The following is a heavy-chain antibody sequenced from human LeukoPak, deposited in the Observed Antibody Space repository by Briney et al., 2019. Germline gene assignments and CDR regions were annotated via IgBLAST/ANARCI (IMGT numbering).Heavy chain of an antibody. D-gene: IGHD3-3*01. CDR2: ISYDGSNK. CDR3: ARDTIFGGAPFDY. V-gene: IGHV3-30-3*01. CDR1: GFTFSSYA. J-gene: IGHJ4*02. Sequence: GGSLRLSCAASGFTFSSYAMHWARQAPGKGLEWVAVISYDGSNKYYADSMKGRFTISRDNSKNTLYLQMNSLRAEDTAVYYCARDTIFGGAPFDYWGQGTLVTVSS.